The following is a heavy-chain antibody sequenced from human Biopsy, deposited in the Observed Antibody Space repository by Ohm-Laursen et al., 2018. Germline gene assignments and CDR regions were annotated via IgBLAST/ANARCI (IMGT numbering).Heavy chain of an antibody. CDR1: GGSINSGGHS. D-gene: IGHD3-16*02. J-gene: IGHJ4*02. CDR2: IYDNGDT. Sequence: TLSLTCSVSGGSINSGGHSWGWVRQSPGKGLEWIGYIYDNGDTYYNPSLMSIVSISADTSKNQVSLRLNSVTAADTVVYYCTRVRTFGGVIGGYYFDSWGQGILVTVSS. CDR3: TRVRTFGGVIGGYYFDS. V-gene: IGHV4-31*01.